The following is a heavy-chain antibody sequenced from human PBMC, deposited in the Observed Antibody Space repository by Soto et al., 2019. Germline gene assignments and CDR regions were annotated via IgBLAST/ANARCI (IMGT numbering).Heavy chain of an antibody. V-gene: IGHV3-48*01. CDR2: ISSSSSTI. Sequence: GGSLRLSCAASGFTFSSYSMNWVRQAPGKGLEWVSYISSSSSTIYYADSVKGRFTISRDNAKNSLYLQMNSLRAEDTAVYYCARETIGIFGNYWGQGTLVTVSS. CDR3: ARETIGIFGNY. D-gene: IGHD3-3*01. CDR1: GFTFSSYS. J-gene: IGHJ4*02.